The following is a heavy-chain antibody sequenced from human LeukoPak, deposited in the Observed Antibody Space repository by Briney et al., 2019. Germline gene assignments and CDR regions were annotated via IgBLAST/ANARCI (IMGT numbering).Heavy chain of an antibody. CDR1: GFTFDDYA. CDR2: ISWNSGSI. V-gene: IGHV3-9*01. Sequence: GGSLRLSCAASGFTFDDYAMHWVRQAPGKGLEWVSGISWNSGSIGYADSVKGRFTISRDNAKNSLYLQMNSLRVEDTAMYYCARDGLRRPPTPYCGGDCPLDYWGQGTLVSVSS. J-gene: IGHJ4*02. CDR3: ARDGLRRPPTPYCGGDCPLDY. D-gene: IGHD2-21*02.